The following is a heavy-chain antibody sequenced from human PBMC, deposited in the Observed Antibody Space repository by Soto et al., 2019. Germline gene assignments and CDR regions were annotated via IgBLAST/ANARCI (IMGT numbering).Heavy chain of an antibody. CDR2: ISAYNGNT. CDR3: ARGTTVVTPVDY. CDR1: GYTFTSYG. J-gene: IGHJ4*02. V-gene: IGHV1-18*01. D-gene: IGHD4-17*01. Sequence: QVQLVQSGAEVKKPGASVKVSCKASGYTFTSYGISWVRQAPGQGLEWMGWISAYNGNTNYAQKLQGRVTMTTDTSKGTGLMEVRGLRTDDPAVYYCARGTTVVTPVDYWGQGTLVTVSS.